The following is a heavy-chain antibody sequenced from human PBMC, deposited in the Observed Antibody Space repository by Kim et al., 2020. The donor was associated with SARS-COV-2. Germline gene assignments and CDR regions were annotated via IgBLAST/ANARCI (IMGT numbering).Heavy chain of an antibody. V-gene: IGHV1-3*01. CDR3: LGGFYFDY. J-gene: IGHJ4*02. Sequence: GNGNTIYSQKFQGRVTRTTDTSASTAYMELSFLRSEDSAVYYCLGGFYFDYWGQGTLVTVSS. D-gene: IGHD3-16*01. CDR2: GNGNT.